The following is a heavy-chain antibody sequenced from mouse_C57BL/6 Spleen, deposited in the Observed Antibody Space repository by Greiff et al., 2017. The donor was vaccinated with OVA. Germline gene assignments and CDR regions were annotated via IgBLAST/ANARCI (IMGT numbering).Heavy chain of an antibody. CDR3: AREGVYYDYDWYFDV. CDR1: GFTFSSYA. Sequence: EVHLVESGGGLVKPGGSLKLSCAASGFTFSSYAMPWVRQTPEKRLEWVATISDGGSYTYYPDNVKGRYTISRDNAKNNLYLQMSHLKSEDTAMYYCAREGVYYDYDWYFDVWGTGTTVTVSS. J-gene: IGHJ1*03. D-gene: IGHD2-4*01. CDR2: ISDGGSYT. V-gene: IGHV5-4*01.